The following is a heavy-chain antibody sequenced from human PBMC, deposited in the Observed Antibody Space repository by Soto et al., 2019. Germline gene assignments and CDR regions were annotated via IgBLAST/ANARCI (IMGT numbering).Heavy chain of an antibody. CDR3: AAQGFYRMGV. V-gene: IGHV4-4*02. J-gene: IGHJ6*02. Sequence: QVQLQESGPGLVQPSGTLSLTCAVSGDSITGDNWWSWVRQPPGKGLEWIGEIDRSGATNYNPSLRRRVTISVDKSKNQFSLKLISGAAAYTAMFYCAAQGFYRMGVWGRGTTVTVSS. CDR2: IDRSGAT. CDR1: GDSITGDNW.